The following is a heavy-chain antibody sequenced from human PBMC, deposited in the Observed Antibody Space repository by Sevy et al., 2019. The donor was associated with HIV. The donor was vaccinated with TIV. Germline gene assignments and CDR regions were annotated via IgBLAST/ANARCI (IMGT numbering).Heavy chain of an antibody. CDR1: GLTFSIYS. Sequence: GGSLRLSCVASGLTFSIYSMNWVRQAPGKGLEWVSSISSSSSYKYYSDSLKGRFTISRDNAKNSVFLQMNSLRAEDTAVYYCARESLHSTGYPFDYWGQGTLVTVSS. V-gene: IGHV3-21*01. CDR3: ARESLHSTGYPFDY. CDR2: ISSSSSYK. D-gene: IGHD3-22*01. J-gene: IGHJ4*01.